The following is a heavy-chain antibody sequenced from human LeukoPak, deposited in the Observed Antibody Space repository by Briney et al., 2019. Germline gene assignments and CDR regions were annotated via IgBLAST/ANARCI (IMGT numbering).Heavy chain of an antibody. CDR1: GYTFTGYY. J-gene: IGHJ5*02. D-gene: IGHD2-21*01. V-gene: IGHV1-2*02. CDR3: ARDPAYCGGDCYVWFDH. CDR2: INPNSGGT. Sequence: VASVKVSCKASGYTFTGYYMHWVRQAPGQGREWMGWINPNSGGTNYAQKFQGRVAMTRDTSISTAYMELSRMRSDDTAVYSCARDPAYCGGDCYVWFDHWGQGTLVTVSS.